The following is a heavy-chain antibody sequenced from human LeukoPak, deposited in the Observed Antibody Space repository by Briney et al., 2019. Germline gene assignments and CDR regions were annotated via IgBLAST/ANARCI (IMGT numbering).Heavy chain of an antibody. D-gene: IGHD3-10*01. CDR1: GFTVSSNY. CDR2: IYSDGST. Sequence: GGSLRLSCAASGFTVSSNYMSWVRQAPGKGLEWVSVIYSDGSTYYADSVKGRFTISRDNSKNTMYLQMNRLRAEDTAVYYCARDVYGSGSLPVYWGQGTLVTVSS. J-gene: IGHJ4*02. V-gene: IGHV3-53*01. CDR3: ARDVYGSGSLPVY.